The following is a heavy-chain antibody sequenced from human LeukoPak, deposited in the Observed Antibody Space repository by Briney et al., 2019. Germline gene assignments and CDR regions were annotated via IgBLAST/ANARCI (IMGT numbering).Heavy chain of an antibody. V-gene: IGHV3-30*18. CDR3: AKDRGYGRSAADY. J-gene: IGHJ4*02. Sequence: SGGSLSLSCAASGFTFSSDGMHWVRQGAGKGLEWLAVISYAGGNQYYADSVKGRFTISRDNSKNTLYLQMNSLRAEDAAVYYCAKDRGYGRSAADYWGQGTQVTVSS. D-gene: IGHD5-12*01. CDR2: ISYAGGNQ. CDR1: GFTFSSDG.